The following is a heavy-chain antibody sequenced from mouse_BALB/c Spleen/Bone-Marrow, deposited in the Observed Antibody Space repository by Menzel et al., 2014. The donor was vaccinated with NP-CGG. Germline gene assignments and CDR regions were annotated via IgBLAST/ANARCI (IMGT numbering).Heavy chain of an antibody. J-gene: IGHJ4*01. CDR1: GFDFSRYW. CDR2: INPDSSTI. Sequence: EVKLMESGGGLVQPGGSLKLSCAASGFDFSRYWMSWVRQAPGKGLEWIGEINPDSSTINYTPSLKDKFIISRDKDRNTLYLQMSKVRSEATDLYCCARFYYYGPYYYAMDYWGQGTSVTVSS. CDR3: ARFYYYGPYYYAMDY. D-gene: IGHD1-1*01. V-gene: IGHV4-1*02.